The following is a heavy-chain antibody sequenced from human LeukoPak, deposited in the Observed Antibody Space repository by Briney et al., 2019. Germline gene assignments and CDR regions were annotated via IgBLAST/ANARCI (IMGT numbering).Heavy chain of an antibody. CDR2: INHSGST. V-gene: IGHV4-39*07. CDR3: ARVRAYDYVWGSYRYFRGLIDY. D-gene: IGHD3-16*02. CDR1: GGSISSGGYY. J-gene: IGHJ4*02. Sequence: SETLSLTCTVSGGSISSGGYYWSWIRQPPGKGLEWIGEINHSGSTNYNPSLKSRVTISVDTSKNQFSLKLSSVTAADTAVYYCARVRAYDYVWGSYRYFRGLIDYWGQGTLVTVSS.